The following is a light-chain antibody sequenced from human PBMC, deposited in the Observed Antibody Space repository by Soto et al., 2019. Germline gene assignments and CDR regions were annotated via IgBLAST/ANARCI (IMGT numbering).Light chain of an antibody. CDR1: KIGTKS. J-gene: IGLJ2*01. CDR3: QVWDRTTDFVV. Sequence: SYELTQAPSVSVAPGQTARFTCGGDKIGTKSVHWHQQKPGQAPVLVVYDDNDRPSGIPERFSGSKSGNTVTLTISRVEAGDEADYYCQVWDRTTDFVVFGGGTKLPS. CDR2: DDN. V-gene: IGLV3-21*02.